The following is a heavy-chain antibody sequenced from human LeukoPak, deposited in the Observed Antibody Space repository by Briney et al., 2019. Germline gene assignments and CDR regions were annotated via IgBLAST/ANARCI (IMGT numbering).Heavy chain of an antibody. D-gene: IGHD3-9*01. CDR1: GFTFSSYA. CDR3: TILNYYYYYMDV. J-gene: IGHJ6*03. V-gene: IGHV3-23*01. CDR2: ISGSGGST. Sequence: GGSLRLSCAASGFTFSSYAMSWVRQAPGKGLEWVSTISGSGGSTYYADSVKGRFTISRDNSKNTLYLQMNSLRAEDTAVYYDTILNYYYYYMDVWGKGATVTVSS.